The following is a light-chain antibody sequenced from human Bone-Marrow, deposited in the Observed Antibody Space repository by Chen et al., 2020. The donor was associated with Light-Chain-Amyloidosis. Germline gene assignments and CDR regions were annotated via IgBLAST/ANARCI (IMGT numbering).Light chain of an antibody. Sequence: SYVLTQAPSVSAAPGQTATIFCGGNDIGSKSLHWYQQRPGQAPVLIVYDDTDRPSGIPARVSGYNSGSTATLTISRVEAGDEADYYCHLWDYNRDHHVFGGGTKLTVL. CDR2: DDT. CDR1: DIGSKS. J-gene: IGLJ2*01. V-gene: IGLV3-21*02. CDR3: HLWDYNRDHHV.